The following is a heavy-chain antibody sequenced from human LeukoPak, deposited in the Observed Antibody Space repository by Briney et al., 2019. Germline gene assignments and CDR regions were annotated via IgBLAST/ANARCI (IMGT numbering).Heavy chain of an antibody. V-gene: IGHV3-30*18. J-gene: IGHJ3*02. D-gene: IGHD6-13*01. Sequence: GGSLRLSCAASGFTFSSYAMHWVRQAPGKGLEWVALISCDGSNKYYADSVKGRFTTSRDNSKNTLYLQMNSLRAEDTAVYYCAKTYSSSWYSYNYNDAFDIWGQGTMVTVSS. CDR3: AKTYSSSWYSYNYNDAFDI. CDR2: ISCDGSNK. CDR1: GFTFSSYA.